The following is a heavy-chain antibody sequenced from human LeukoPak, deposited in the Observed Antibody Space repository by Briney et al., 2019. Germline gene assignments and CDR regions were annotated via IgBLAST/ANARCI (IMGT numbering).Heavy chain of an antibody. V-gene: IGHV1-2*02. CDR2: INPNSGGT. J-gene: IGHJ4*02. CDR1: GYTFTGYY. D-gene: IGHD1-26*01. Sequence: GASVTVSCKASGYTFTGYYMHWVRQAPGQGLEWMGWINPNSGGTNYAQKFQGRVTMTRDTSISTAYMELSRLRSDDTAVYYCASARIVGATGTGHVDYWGQGTLVTVSS. CDR3: ASARIVGATGTGHVDY.